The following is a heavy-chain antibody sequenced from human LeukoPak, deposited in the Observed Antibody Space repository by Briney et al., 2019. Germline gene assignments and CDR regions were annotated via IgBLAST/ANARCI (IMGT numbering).Heavy chain of an antibody. V-gene: IGHV3-21*01. CDR1: GFTFSSFS. J-gene: IGHJ5*02. CDR2: ISSGSSYI. D-gene: IGHD6-6*01. Sequence: GGSLRLSCAASGFTFSSFSMNWVRQAPGKGLEWVSSISSGSSYIYYADSVKGRFTISRDNAKNSLYLQMNSLRAEDTAVYYCARPPFEYSSSSGWFDPWGQGTLATASS. CDR3: ARPPFEYSSSSGWFDP.